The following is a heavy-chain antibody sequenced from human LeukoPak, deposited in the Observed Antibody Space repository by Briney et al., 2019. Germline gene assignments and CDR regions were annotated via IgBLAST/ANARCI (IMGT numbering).Heavy chain of an antibody. V-gene: IGHV4-59*01. CDR1: GGSISSYY. CDR3: ARGRLRTLDY. Sequence: SETLSLTCTVSGGSISSYYWSWIRQPPGKGLEWIGYIYYSGSTNYNPSLKSRVTISVDTSKNQFSLKLSSVTAADTAVYYCARGRLRTLDYWGRGTLVTVTS. CDR2: IYYSGST. J-gene: IGHJ4*02. D-gene: IGHD4-17*01.